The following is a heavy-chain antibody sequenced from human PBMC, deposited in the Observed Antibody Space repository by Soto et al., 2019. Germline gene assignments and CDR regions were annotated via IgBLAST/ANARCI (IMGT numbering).Heavy chain of an antibody. Sequence: SETLSLTCTVSGGSISSYYWSWIRQPPGKGLEWIGYIYYSGSTNYNPSLKSRVTISVDTSKNQFSLKLSSVTAADTAVYYCARAYPNCSGGSCYFRYYYYYMDVWGKGTTVTVSS. CDR1: GGSISSYY. CDR2: IYYSGST. D-gene: IGHD2-15*01. V-gene: IGHV4-59*01. J-gene: IGHJ6*03. CDR3: ARAYPNCSGGSCYFRYYYYYMDV.